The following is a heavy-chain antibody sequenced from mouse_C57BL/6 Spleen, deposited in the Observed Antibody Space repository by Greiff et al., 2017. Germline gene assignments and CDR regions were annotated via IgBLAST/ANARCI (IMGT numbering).Heavy chain of an antibody. J-gene: IGHJ4*01. D-gene: IGHD1-1*01. V-gene: IGHV1-81*01. CDR3: ASTTVVDYYAMDY. CDR1: GYTFTSYG. Sequence: QVHVKQSGAELARPGASVKLSCKASGYTFTSYGISWVKQRTGQGLEWIGEIYPRSGNTYYNEKFKGKATLTADKSSSTAYMELRSLTSEDSAVYFCASTTVVDYYAMDYWGQGTSVTVSS. CDR2: IYPRSGNT.